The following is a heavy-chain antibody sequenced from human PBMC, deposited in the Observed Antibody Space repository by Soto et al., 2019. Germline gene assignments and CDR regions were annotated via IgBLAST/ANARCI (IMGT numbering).Heavy chain of an antibody. CDR3: AAADTVITTFDY. Sequence: ASVKVSCKASGFTFTSSAVQWVRQARGQRLEWIGWIVVGSGNTNYAQKFQERVTITRDMSTSTAYMELSSLRSEDTAVYYCAAADTVITTFDYWGQGTLVTVSS. CDR2: IVVGSGNT. J-gene: IGHJ4*02. D-gene: IGHD3-22*01. V-gene: IGHV1-58*01. CDR1: GFTFTSSA.